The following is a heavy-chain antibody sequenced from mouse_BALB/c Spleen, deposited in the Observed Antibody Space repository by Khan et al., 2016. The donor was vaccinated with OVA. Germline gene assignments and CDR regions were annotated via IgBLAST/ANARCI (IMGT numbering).Heavy chain of an antibody. J-gene: IGHJ4*01. D-gene: IGHD1-1*01. Sequence: QIQLVQSGPELKKPGETVRISCKASGYTFTTAGIQWVQKMPGKGLKWIGWINTHSGVPKYAEDFKGRFAFSLEISVNTAYLQLTNLKNEDTATYFSARVGAAYDRSDGGAMEYWGQGTSVTVSS. CDR1: GYTFTTAG. V-gene: IGHV9-4*02. CDR3: ARVGAAYDRSDGGAMEY. CDR2: INTHSGVP.